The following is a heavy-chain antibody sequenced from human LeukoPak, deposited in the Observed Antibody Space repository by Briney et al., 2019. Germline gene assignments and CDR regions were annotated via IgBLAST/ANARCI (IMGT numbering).Heavy chain of an antibody. J-gene: IGHJ4*02. CDR3: ARGAYSRYFDY. Sequence: PGGSLRLSCSASGFIFSPYAMHWVRQAPGKGLEYVSSISSEGKTTYYADSLKGRFTISRDNSKNTLYLQMNSLRAEDTAVYYCARGAYSRYFDYWGQGTLLTVSS. CDR1: GFIFSPYA. D-gene: IGHD6-13*01. V-gene: IGHV3-64*04. CDR2: ISSEGKTT.